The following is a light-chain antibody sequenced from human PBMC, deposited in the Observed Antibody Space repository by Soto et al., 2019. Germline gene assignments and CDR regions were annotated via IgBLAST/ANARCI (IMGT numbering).Light chain of an antibody. CDR1: SSDVGAYNY. V-gene: IGLV2-14*01. Sequence: QSALTQPASVSGSPGQSITISCNGTSSDVGAYNYVSWYQQHSGKAPKLIIYEVTNRPSGVSNRFSASKSGNTASLTIFGLQAEDEADDYCSSYTSSSRWVFCGGTKLTVL. J-gene: IGLJ3*02. CDR3: SSYTSSSRWV. CDR2: EVT.